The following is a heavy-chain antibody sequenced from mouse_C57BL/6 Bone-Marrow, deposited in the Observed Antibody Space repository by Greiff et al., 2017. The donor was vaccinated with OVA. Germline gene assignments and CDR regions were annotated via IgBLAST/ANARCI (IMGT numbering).Heavy chain of an antibody. CDR1: GFTFSSYA. CDR3: ARVGNYEGYYAMDY. CDR2: ISDGGSYT. Sequence: EVKLVESGGGLVKPGGSLKLSCAASGFTFSSYAMSWVRQTPEKRLEWVATISDGGSYTYYPDNVKGRFTISRDNAKNNLYLQMSHLKSEDTAMYYCARVGNYEGYYAMDYWGQGTSVTVSS. V-gene: IGHV5-4*03. D-gene: IGHD2-1*01. J-gene: IGHJ4*01.